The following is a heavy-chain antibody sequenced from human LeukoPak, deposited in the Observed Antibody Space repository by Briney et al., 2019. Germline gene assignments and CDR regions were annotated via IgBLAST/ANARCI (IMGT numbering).Heavy chain of an antibody. Sequence: PGGSLRLSCAASGFTFSSNAMTWVRQAPGKGLEWVSAIHGSDDNTHYADSVKGRFTISRDNAKNSLYLQMNSLRAEDTAVYYCARADQWELLRALYYFDYWGQGTLVTVSS. CDR1: GFTFSSNA. CDR3: ARADQWELLRALYYFDY. J-gene: IGHJ4*02. CDR2: IHGSDDNT. D-gene: IGHD1-26*01. V-gene: IGHV3-23*01.